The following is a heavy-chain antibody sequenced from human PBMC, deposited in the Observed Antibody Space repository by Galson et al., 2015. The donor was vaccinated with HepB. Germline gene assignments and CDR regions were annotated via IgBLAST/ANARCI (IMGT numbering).Heavy chain of an antibody. D-gene: IGHD5-12*01. CDR2: ISSDSTTI. V-gene: IGHV3-48*01. CDR1: GFRLTDYA. Sequence: SLRLSCAASGFRLTDYAMNWVRRAPGKGLEWAAYISSDSTTIHYADSVKGRFTISRDNAKNSVFLQMISLRGEDTAVYYCVRDRGSGFGGNDVPSFDYWGRGSLVTVSP. J-gene: IGHJ4*02. CDR3: VRDRGSGFGGNDVPSFDY.